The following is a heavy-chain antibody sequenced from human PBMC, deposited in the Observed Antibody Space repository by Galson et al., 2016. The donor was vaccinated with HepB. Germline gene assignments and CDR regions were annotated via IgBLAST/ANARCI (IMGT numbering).Heavy chain of an antibody. J-gene: IGHJ4*02. CDR1: GFTFRSYN. CDR2: ISSTNNVI. V-gene: IGHV3-48*01. D-gene: IGHD3-3*01. CDR3: ARDRVSDYWGGWSY. Sequence: SLRLSCAASGFTFRSYNMNWVRQAPGKGPEWISYISSTNNVIYYADSVKGRFTISRDNDKNSLYLQMKSLRAEDTAVYYCARDRVSDYWGGWSYWGQGTLVTVSS.